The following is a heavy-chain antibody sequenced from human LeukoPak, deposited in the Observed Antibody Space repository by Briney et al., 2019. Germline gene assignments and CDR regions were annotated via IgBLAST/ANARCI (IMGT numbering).Heavy chain of an antibody. CDR2: IYPSYSNP. V-gene: IGHV5-51*01. CDR1: GSIFTSYW. Sequence: GESLQISGKGTGSIFTSYWIGWVRKLRGKGVEWMGIIYPSYSNPRYSPSFQGQFSISADKSISTAYLQWSSLKASDTAMYYCARLGYRSYYYGMDVWGQETTVTLSS. D-gene: IGHD5-18*01. CDR3: ARLGYRSYYYGMDV. J-gene: IGHJ6*02.